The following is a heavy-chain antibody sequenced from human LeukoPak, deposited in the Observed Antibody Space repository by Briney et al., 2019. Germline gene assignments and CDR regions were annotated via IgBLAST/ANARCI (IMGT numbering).Heavy chain of an antibody. J-gene: IGHJ6*01. CDR1: GYSFTSYW. CDR2: VYPGDSDT. D-gene: IGHD6-13*01. V-gene: IGHV5-51*01. Sequence: GASLKISCKGFGYSFTSYWIGWVRQMPGKGLEWMGIVYPGDSDTRYNPSFQGQVTSSVDKSISTADVQWSSLKASETAMYYCARLSRYSISSNYYAMDVWGQGTTVTVSS. CDR3: ARLSRYSISSNYYAMDV.